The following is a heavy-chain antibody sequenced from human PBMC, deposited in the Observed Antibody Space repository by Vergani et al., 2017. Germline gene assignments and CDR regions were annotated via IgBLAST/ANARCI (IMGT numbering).Heavy chain of an antibody. CDR2: INHSGST. D-gene: IGHD1-14*01. CDR3: ARGLRYYDGMDG. V-gene: IGHV4-34*01. CDR1: GGSFSGYY. J-gene: IGHJ6*02. Sequence: QVQLQQWGAGLLKPSETLSLTCAVYGGSFSGYYWSWIRQPPGKGLEWIGEINHSGSTNYNPSLKSRVTISVDTSKNQFSLKLSSVTAADTAVYYCARGLRYYDGMDGWGQGTTVTVSS.